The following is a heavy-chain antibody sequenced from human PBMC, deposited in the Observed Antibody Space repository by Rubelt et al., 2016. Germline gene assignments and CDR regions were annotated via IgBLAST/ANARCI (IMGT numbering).Heavy chain of an antibody. V-gene: IGHV1-69*01. Sequence: QVQLVQSGAEVKKPGSSVKVSCKASGGTFSSYAISWVRQAPGQGLEWMGGIIPIFGTANYAQKFQGRVTITADESTSTAYMELGSLRSEDTAVYYCARGGGVVVVPAATYFDYWGQGTLVTVSS. CDR1: GGTFSSYA. J-gene: IGHJ4*02. D-gene: IGHD2-2*01. CDR2: IIPIFGTA. CDR3: ARGGGVVVVPAATYFDY.